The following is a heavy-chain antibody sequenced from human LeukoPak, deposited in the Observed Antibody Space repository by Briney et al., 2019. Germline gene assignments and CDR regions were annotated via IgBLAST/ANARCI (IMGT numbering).Heavy chain of an antibody. V-gene: IGHV4-59*02. Sequence: SETLSLTCVVSGGSVSGYYWGWIRQPPGRGLEWIGYVYYSGSTNYNPSFKSRITISVDTSRNQFSLQLSSVTAADTAVYYCARDSSGYDPWGQGILVTVSS. CDR3: ARDSSGYDP. J-gene: IGHJ5*02. CDR1: GGSVSGYY. CDR2: VYYSGST. D-gene: IGHD6-19*01.